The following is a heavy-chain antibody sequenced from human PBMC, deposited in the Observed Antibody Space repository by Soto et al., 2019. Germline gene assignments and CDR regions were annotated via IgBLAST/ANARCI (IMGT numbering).Heavy chain of an antibody. Sequence: ASVKVSCKASGYTFTSYYMHWVRQAPGQGLEWMGIINPSGGSTSYAQKFQGRVTMTRDTSTSTVYMELSSLRSEDTAVYYCARDLVIAAGPQYGMDVWGQGTTVTVSS. CDR3: ARDLVIAAGPQYGMDV. D-gene: IGHD2-21*01. CDR1: GYTFTSYY. V-gene: IGHV1-46*01. J-gene: IGHJ6*02. CDR2: INPSGGST.